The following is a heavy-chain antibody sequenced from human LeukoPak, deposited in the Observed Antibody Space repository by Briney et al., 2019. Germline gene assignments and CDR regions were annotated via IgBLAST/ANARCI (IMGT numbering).Heavy chain of an antibody. CDR2: IYSGVPT. D-gene: IGHD1-1*01. J-gene: IGHJ4*02. CDR1: GGSISSYY. Sequence: SETLSLTRTVSGGSISSYYWSWIRQPPGKGLEWIGNIYSGVPTYFNPSLKSRVVISVDTSKNQFSLNLTSVTAADTAMYYCVQTTGWPGFDYWGQGILVTLSS. CDR3: VQTTGWPGFDY. V-gene: IGHV4-4*09.